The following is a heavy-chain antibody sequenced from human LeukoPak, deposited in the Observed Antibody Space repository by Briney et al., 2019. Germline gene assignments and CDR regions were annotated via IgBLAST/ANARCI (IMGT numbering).Heavy chain of an antibody. CDR3: ARDSGGSHDAFDI. D-gene: IGHD2-15*01. V-gene: IGHV1-2*04. CDR2: INPNSGGT. Sequence: ASVKVSCKASGYTFTGYYMHWARQAPGQGLEWMGWINPNSGGTNYAQKFQGWVTMTRDTSISTAYMELSRLRSDDTAVYYCARDSGGSHDAFDIWGQGTMVTVSS. J-gene: IGHJ3*02. CDR1: GYTFTGYY.